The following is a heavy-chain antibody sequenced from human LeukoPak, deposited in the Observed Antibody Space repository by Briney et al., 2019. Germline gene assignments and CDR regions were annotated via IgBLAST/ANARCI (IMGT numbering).Heavy chain of an antibody. Sequence: GGSLRLSCAASGFTFSSYALSWVRQAPGKGLEWVSAISGSGGSTYYADSVQGRFTISRDNSKNTLYLQMNSLRAEDTAVYYCAKVSRAITGTNYYGMDVWGQGTTVTVSS. CDR3: AKVSRAITGTNYYGMDV. J-gene: IGHJ6*02. CDR2: ISGSGGST. D-gene: IGHD1-20*01. CDR1: GFTFSSYA. V-gene: IGHV3-23*01.